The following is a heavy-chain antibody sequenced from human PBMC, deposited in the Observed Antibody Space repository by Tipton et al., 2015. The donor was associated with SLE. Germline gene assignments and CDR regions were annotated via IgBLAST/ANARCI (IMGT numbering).Heavy chain of an antibody. Sequence: SLRLSCAASGFTFSSYAIHWVRQAPGKGLEYVSAISSNGGSTYYADSVKGRFIISRDNSKNTLYLQMGSLRAEDMAVYYCARSRVVVAANDAFDIWGQGTMVTVSS. D-gene: IGHD2-15*01. CDR3: ARSRVVVAANDAFDI. CDR1: GFTFSSYA. J-gene: IGHJ3*02. CDR2: ISSNGGST. V-gene: IGHV3-64*02.